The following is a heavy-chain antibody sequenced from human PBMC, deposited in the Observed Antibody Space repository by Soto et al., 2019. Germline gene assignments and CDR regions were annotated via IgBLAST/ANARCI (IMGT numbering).Heavy chain of an antibody. CDR1: GGSISRNSYY. D-gene: IGHD1-1*01. V-gene: IGHV4-39*01. CDR3: ARHDWNGVDY. J-gene: IGHJ4*02. Sequence: QMQLQESGPGLVKPSETLSLTCTVSGGSISRNSYYWGWIRQPPGKGLEWIGSIYYSGSTYYNPSRKSRVTISVDTSKNQFPLKLSSVTAADTAVYYCARHDWNGVDYWGQGTLVTVSS. CDR2: IYYSGST.